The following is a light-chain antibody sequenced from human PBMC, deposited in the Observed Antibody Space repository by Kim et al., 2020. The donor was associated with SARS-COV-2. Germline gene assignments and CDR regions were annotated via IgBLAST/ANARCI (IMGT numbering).Light chain of an antibody. Sequence: ALVQTVRFTCQGEILRRDYASWYQQKPGQAPVLVIYGKNNRPSVIPDRCAGSSSGNAASLTITGAQAEDEADYYCNSRDSSGNVVFGGGTQLTVL. V-gene: IGLV3-19*01. CDR2: GKN. CDR1: ILRRDY. CDR3: NSRDSSGNVV. J-gene: IGLJ2*01.